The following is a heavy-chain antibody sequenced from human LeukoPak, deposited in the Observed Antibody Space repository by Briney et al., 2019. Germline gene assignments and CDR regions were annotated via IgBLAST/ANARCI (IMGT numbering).Heavy chain of an antibody. Sequence: GGSLRLSCAASGFTFSSYGMHWVRQAPGKGLEWVAVISYDGSNKYYADSVKGRFTISRDNSKNTLYLQMNSLRAEDTAVYYCARDSGYSSSWYSGYFDYWGQGTLVTVSS. J-gene: IGHJ4*02. CDR2: ISYDGSNK. CDR1: GFTFSSYG. D-gene: IGHD6-13*01. CDR3: ARDSGYSSSWYSGYFDY. V-gene: IGHV3-30*03.